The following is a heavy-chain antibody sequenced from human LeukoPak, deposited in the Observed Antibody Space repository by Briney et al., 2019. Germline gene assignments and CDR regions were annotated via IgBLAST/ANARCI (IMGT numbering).Heavy chain of an antibody. V-gene: IGHV1-69*13. D-gene: IGHD2-2*01. CDR1: GGTFSSYA. CDR2: IIPIFGTA. CDR3: ATSLEADPYCSSTSCYGSYYYYGMDV. Sequence: ASVKVSCKASGGTFSSYAISWVRQAPGQGLEWMGGIIPIFGTANYAQEFQGRVTITADESTSTAYMELSSLRSEDTAVYYCATSLEADPYCSSTSCYGSYYYYGMDVWGQGTTVTVSS. J-gene: IGHJ6*02.